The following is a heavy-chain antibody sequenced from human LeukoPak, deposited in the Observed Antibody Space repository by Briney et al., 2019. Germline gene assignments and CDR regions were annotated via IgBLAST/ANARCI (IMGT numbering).Heavy chain of an antibody. CDR3: ARGGEMIHYYYMDV. D-gene: IGHD3-22*01. CDR2: ISSGSTI. Sequence: PGGSLRLSCAASGFTFSDYYMSWIRQAPGKGLEWVSYISSGSTIYYADSVKGRFTISRDNAKNSLYLQMNSLRAEDTAVYYCARGGEMIHYYYMDVWGKGTTVTVSS. J-gene: IGHJ6*03. CDR1: GFTFSDYY. V-gene: IGHV3-11*01.